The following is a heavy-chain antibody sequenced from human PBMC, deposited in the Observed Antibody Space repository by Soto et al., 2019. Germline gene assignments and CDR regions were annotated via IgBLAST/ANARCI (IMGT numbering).Heavy chain of an antibody. CDR1: GFTLSRYS. D-gene: IGHD6-13*01. Sequence: EVQLVESGGGLVQPGGSLRLSCVASGFTLSRYSMNWVRQAPGKGLEWVSYISRSSSTIYYADSVKGRFTISRDNAENSLYRQMNSLRAEDTAVYYCARDLAGGIPDYWGRGTRVTVSS. CDR2: ISRSSSTI. CDR3: ARDLAGGIPDY. J-gene: IGHJ4*02. V-gene: IGHV3-48*01.